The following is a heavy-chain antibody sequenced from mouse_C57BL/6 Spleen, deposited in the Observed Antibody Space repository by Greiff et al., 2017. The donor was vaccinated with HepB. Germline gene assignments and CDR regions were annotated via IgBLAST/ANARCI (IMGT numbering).Heavy chain of an antibody. V-gene: IGHV1-59*01. CDR3: ARYYYGSSYDYFDY. CDR2: IDPSDSYT. J-gene: IGHJ2*01. CDR1: GYTFTSYW. D-gene: IGHD1-1*01. Sequence: QLQQPGAELVRPGTSVKLSCKASGYTFTSYWMHWVKQRPGQGLEWIGVIDPSDSYTNYNQKFKGKATLTVDTSSSTAYMQLSSLTSEDSAVYYCARYYYGSSYDYFDYWGQGTTLTVSS.